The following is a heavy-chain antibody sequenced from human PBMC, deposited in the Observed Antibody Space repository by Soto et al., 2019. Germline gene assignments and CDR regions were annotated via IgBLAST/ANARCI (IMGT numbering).Heavy chain of an antibody. CDR3: AREYYGYRFFHY. D-gene: IGHD4-17*01. CDR1: VYTVTSYG. CDR2: ISAYNGNT. Sequence: QVQLVQSGAEVKKPGASVKVSCKASVYTVTSYGISWVRQAPGQGLEWMGWISAYNGNTNYAQKLQGRVTMTKDTTTSTADMYLRSLSCGDTAVYYCAREYYGYRFFHYWVQGTLVAVSS. V-gene: IGHV1-18*01. J-gene: IGHJ4*02.